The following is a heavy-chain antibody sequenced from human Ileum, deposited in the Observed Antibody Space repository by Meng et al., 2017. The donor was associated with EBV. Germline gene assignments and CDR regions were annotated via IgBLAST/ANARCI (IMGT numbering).Heavy chain of an antibody. CDR3: AKNGEKYFEY. J-gene: IGHJ4*02. CDR2: MSDSGIT. Sequence: VRLQESGPGLVNPPGTWSLTCAVSGGSISVINWWSWVRQSPEKGLEWIGEMSDSGITHYNPSLKSRVTISADKSNNQFSLKLTSVTSADTAVYFCAKNGEKYFEYWGQGTLVTVSS. CDR1: GGSISVINW. V-gene: IGHV4-4*01.